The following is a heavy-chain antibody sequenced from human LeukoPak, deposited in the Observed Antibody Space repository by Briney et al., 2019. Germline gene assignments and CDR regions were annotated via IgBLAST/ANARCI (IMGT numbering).Heavy chain of an antibody. CDR3: ARGWGGSGILWDYYDSSEDYFDY. D-gene: IGHD3-22*01. V-gene: IGHV3-21*01. CDR1: GFTFSSHS. J-gene: IGHJ4*02. Sequence: GGSLRLSCAASGFTFSSHSMNWVRQAPGKGLEWVSSFGTRSSSIYYADSVKGRFTISRDNARNSLYLQMNSLKAEDTAVYYCARGWGGSGILWDYYDSSEDYFDYWGQGTLVTVSS. CDR2: FGTRSSSI.